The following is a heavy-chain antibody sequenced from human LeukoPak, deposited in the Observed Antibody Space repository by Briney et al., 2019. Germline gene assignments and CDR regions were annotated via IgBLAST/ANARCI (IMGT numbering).Heavy chain of an antibody. V-gene: IGHV3-30*04. J-gene: IGHJ2*01. D-gene: IGHD3-22*01. CDR1: AFVFNSYS. CDR3: ARGGFHESGGYYFSRDWYFDV. Sequence: PGRSLTLSCEGSAFVFNSYSMHWVRQAPGKGLQWVAVISKDGTNTFYADSVKGRFSLARDNSKNTVYLRMNSLRPEDTSVYFCARGGFHESGGYYFSRDWYFDVWGRGTLVTVSS. CDR2: ISKDGTNT.